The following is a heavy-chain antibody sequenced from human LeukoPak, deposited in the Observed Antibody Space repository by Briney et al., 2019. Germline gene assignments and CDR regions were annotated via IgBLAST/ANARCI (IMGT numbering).Heavy chain of an antibody. D-gene: IGHD2-15*01. J-gene: IGHJ5*02. V-gene: IGHV4-59*01. Sequence: SETLSLTCTVSGGSISSYYWSWIRQPPGKGLEWIGYIYYSGSTNYNPSVKSRVTISVDTSKNQFSLKLSSVTAADTAVYYCARGRGCSGGSCYSNWFDPWGQGTLGTVSS. CDR1: GGSISSYY. CDR3: ARGRGCSGGSCYSNWFDP. CDR2: IYYSGST.